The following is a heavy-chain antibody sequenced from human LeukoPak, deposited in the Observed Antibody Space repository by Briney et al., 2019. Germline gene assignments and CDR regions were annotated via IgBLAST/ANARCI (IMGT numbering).Heavy chain of an antibody. CDR1: GGSINSYY. D-gene: IGHD5-12*01. CDR3: ARVDIRTAFFDY. CDR2: IYSSGST. V-gene: IGHV4-4*07. Sequence: SETLSLTCTVSGGSINSYYWSWIRQPAGKGLEWIGRIYSSGSTGYNPSLKSRVTMSLGTSKNQLSLNLSSVTAADTAVYYCARVDIRTAFFDYWGQGTLVTVSS. J-gene: IGHJ4*02.